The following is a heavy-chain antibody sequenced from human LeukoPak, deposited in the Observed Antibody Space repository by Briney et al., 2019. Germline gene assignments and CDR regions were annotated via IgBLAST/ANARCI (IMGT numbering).Heavy chain of an antibody. V-gene: IGHV7-4-1*02. Sequence: ASVKVSCKASGYTFTSYAMNWVRQAPGQGLEWMGWINTNTGNPTYAQGFTGRFVFSLDTSVSTAYLQISSLKAEDTAVYYCARKPVGSGWLGWYFDLWGRGTLVTVSS. CDR1: GYTFTSYA. J-gene: IGHJ2*01. D-gene: IGHD6-19*01. CDR3: ARKPVGSGWLGWYFDL. CDR2: INTNTGNP.